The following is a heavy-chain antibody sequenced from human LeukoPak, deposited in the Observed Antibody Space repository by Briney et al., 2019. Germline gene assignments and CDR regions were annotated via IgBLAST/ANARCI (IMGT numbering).Heavy chain of an antibody. CDR3: ARAEYDFWSGYDNWFDP. Sequence: PGGSLRLSCAASGFTFSSYWMSWVRQAPGKGLEWVANIKQDGSEKYYVDSVKGRFTISRDNAKNTLYLQMNSLRAEDTAVYYCARAEYDFWSGYDNWFDPWGQGTLVTVSS. J-gene: IGHJ5*02. CDR1: GFTFSSYW. V-gene: IGHV3-7*01. CDR2: IKQDGSEK. D-gene: IGHD3-3*01.